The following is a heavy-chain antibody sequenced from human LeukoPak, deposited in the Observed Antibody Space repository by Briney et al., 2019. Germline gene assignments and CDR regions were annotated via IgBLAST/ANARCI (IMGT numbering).Heavy chain of an antibody. D-gene: IGHD3-10*01. CDR3: ARHGGLWPFDY. CDR2: IYYSGST. CDR1: GGSISSYY. J-gene: IGHJ4*02. Sequence: SETLSLTCTVSGGSISSYYWSWIRQPPGKGLEWIGYIYYSGSTNYNPSLKSRVTISVDTSKNQFSLKLSSVTAADTAVYYCARHGGLWPFDYWGQGTLVTVSS. V-gene: IGHV4-59*08.